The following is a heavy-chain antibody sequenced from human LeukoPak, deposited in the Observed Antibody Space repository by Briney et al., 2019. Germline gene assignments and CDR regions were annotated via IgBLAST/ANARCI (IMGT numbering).Heavy chain of an antibody. Sequence: ASVKVSCKASGYSFTGYYIHWVRQAPGQGLEWMGWINPNSGGTNYAQKFQGRVTMTRGTSISTAYMELSRLRSDDTAVYYCARLPHSSGWEPIDYWGQGTLVTVSS. D-gene: IGHD6-19*01. CDR1: GYSFTGYY. V-gene: IGHV1-2*02. J-gene: IGHJ4*02. CDR3: ARLPHSSGWEPIDY. CDR2: INPNSGGT.